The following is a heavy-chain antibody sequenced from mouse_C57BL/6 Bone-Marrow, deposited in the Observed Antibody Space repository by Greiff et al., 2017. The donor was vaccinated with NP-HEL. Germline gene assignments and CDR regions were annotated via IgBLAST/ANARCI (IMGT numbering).Heavy chain of an antibody. D-gene: IGHD1-1*01. CDR3: ARELRFDY. CDR1: GYTFTSYW. J-gene: IGHJ2*01. CDR2: IHPNSGST. V-gene: IGHV1-64*01. Sequence: VKLMESGAELVKPGASVKLSCKASGYTFTSYWMHWVKQRPGQGLEWIGMIHPNSGSTNYNEKFKSKATLTVDKSSSTAYMQLSSLTSEDSAVYYCARELRFDYWGQGTTLTVSS.